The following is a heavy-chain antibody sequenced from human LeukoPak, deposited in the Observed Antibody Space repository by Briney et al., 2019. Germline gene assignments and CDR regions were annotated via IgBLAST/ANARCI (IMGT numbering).Heavy chain of an antibody. CDR3: AKQLVSSGSYYNY. CDR2: ISSSGNNI. Sequence: GGSLRLSCAASGFTFSDYYMSWIRQAPGKGLEWVSYISSSGNNIYYADSVKGRFTISRDNAKNSLYLQMSSLRAEDTAVYYCAKQLVSSGSYYNYWGQGTLVTVYS. J-gene: IGHJ4*02. V-gene: IGHV3-11*01. CDR1: GFTFSDYY. D-gene: IGHD3-22*01.